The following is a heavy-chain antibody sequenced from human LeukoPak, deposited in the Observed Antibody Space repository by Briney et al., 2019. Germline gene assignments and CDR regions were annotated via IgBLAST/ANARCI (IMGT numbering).Heavy chain of an antibody. CDR2: INPNSGGT. V-gene: IGHV1-2*02. CDR3: ARGLSGYDGVYFDY. J-gene: IGHJ4*02. Sequence: ASVKVSCKASGYTFTDYCIYWVRQAPGQGLEWMGWINPNSGGTTYAQNFQGRVTMTRDTSISTAYMELSRLGSDDTAVYYCARGLSGYDGVYFDYWGQGNLVTVSS. D-gene: IGHD5-12*01. CDR1: GYTFTDYC.